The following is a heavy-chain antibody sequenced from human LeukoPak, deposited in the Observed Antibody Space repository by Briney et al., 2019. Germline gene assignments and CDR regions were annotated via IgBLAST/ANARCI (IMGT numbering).Heavy chain of an antibody. CDR2: IYYSGTT. J-gene: IGHJ3*02. V-gene: IGHV4-59*08. CDR1: GGSLSPYY. Sequence: SETLSLTCTVSGGSLSPYYWSWLRQPPGKGLDWIGYIYYSGTTHYNPSLESRVTMSVDTSKNQFSLKLRSVAAADTAVYYCATRDDVLTGYAAAAFDIWGQGTMVTVSS. CDR3: ATRDDVLTGYAAAAFDI. D-gene: IGHD3-9*01.